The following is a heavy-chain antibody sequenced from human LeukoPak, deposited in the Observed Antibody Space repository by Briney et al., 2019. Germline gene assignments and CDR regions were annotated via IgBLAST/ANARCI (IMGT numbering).Heavy chain of an antibody. D-gene: IGHD3-9*01. CDR2: INPNSGGT. J-gene: IGHJ4*02. Sequence: ASVKVSCKASGYTFTGYYMHWVRQAPGQGLEWMGWINPNSGGTNYAQKFQGRVTMTRDTSISTAYMELSRLRSDDTAVYYCARGLGYYDFLAGFYWGQGTLVTVSS. CDR3: ARGLGYYDFLAGFY. V-gene: IGHV1-2*02. CDR1: GYTFTGYY.